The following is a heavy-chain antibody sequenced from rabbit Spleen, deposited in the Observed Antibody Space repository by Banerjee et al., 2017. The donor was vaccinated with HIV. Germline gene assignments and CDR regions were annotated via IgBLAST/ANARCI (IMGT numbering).Heavy chain of an antibody. CDR1: GFTISSTYW. CDR2: IYTITITT. J-gene: IGHJ4*01. CDR3: SRDAGSGDYIDVYFDL. Sequence: QSLEESGGDLVQPGASLTLTCKASGFTISSTYWICWVRQAPGKGLELIACIYTITITTYYASWAKGRFTISKTSSTTVTLQMTSLTVADTATYFCSRDAGSGDYIDVYFDLWGQGTLVTV. V-gene: IGHV1S40*01. D-gene: IGHD8-1*01.